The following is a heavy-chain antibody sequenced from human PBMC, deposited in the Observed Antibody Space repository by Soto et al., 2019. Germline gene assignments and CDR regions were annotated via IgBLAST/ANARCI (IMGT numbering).Heavy chain of an antibody. Sequence: ASVKVSCKASGYTFTSYGISWVRQAPLQVLEWMVCISAYNGNTKYAQKLQGRVTMTTDTSTSTAYMELRSLRSDDTAVYYCARVKYILNVPEYLESWGQGTLVTVSS. CDR2: ISAYNGNT. J-gene: IGHJ4*02. V-gene: IGHV1-18*04. CDR1: GYTFTSYG. CDR3: ARVKYILNVPEYLES. D-gene: IGHD6-6*01.